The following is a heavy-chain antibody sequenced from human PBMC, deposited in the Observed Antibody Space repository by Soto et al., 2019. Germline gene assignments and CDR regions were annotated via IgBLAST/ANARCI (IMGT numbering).Heavy chain of an antibody. CDR3: AKRGPLGFCASSSCYAFDY. J-gene: IGHJ4*02. CDR2: ISGSGTNT. CDR1: GFTFAGYA. D-gene: IGHD2-2*01. V-gene: IGHV3-23*01. Sequence: EVQLLESGGRLVQPGGSLRLSCAASGFTFAGYAMTWVRQAPGKGLEWVSSISGSGTNTYYADSVRGRFTVSRDNSKNTLSLQMNSLRVEDTAIYYCAKRGPLGFCASSSCYAFDYWGPGALVTVSS.